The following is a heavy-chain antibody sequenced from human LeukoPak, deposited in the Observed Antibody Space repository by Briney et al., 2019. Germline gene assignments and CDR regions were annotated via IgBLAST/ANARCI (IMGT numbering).Heavy chain of an antibody. CDR1: GGSISSYY. J-gene: IGHJ6*03. V-gene: IGHV4-4*07. Sequence: SETLSLTCTVSGGSISSYYWSWIRQPAGKGLEWIGRIYTSGSTNYNPSLKSRVTMSVDTSKNQFSLKLRSVTAADTAVYYCARAAAGTYYYYYYYMGVWGKGTTVTVSS. D-gene: IGHD6-13*01. CDR3: ARAAAGTYYYYYYYMGV. CDR2: IYTSGST.